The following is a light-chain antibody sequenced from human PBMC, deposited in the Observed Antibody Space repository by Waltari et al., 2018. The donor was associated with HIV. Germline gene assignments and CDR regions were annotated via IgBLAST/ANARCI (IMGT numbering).Light chain of an antibody. CDR2: RDN. J-gene: IGLJ2*01. CDR1: SNNVGNQG. Sequence: QAGLTRPPSVSKGMRQTATLTCTGNSNNVGNQGAAWLQQHQGHPPKLLSYRDNKRPSGISERFSASRSGNTASLTITGVQPEDEADYFCATWDISLSAVVFGGGTTLTVL. V-gene: IGLV10-54*04. CDR3: ATWDISLSAVV.